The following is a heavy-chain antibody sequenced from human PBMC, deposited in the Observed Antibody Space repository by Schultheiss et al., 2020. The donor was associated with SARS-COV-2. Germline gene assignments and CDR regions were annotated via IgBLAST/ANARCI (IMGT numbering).Heavy chain of an antibody. J-gene: IGHJ3*02. CDR1: GFTFRSYG. CDR2: ISYDGSKK. D-gene: IGHD3-22*01. CDR3: ARTYYYDSSGYLAGAFDI. V-gene: IGHV3-30*03. Sequence: GGSLRLSCAASGFTFRSYGMHWVRQAPGKGLEWVTLISYDGSKKYYADSVKGRFTISRDNSKNTLYLQMNSLRAEDTAVYYCARTYYYDSSGYLAGAFDIWGQGTMVTVSS.